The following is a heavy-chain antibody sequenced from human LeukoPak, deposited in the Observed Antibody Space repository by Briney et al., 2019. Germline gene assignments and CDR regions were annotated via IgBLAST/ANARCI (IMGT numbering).Heavy chain of an antibody. J-gene: IGHJ4*02. D-gene: IGHD4/OR15-4a*01. CDR1: GFSFSSYS. CDR2: IYVGSGLT. V-gene: IGHV3-48*01. Sequence: GGSLRLSCEASGFSFSSYSMNWVRQAPGKGLEWVAYIYVGSGLTFYADSVKGRFTVSRDSAQNSLFLQMNGLTSEDTGVYYCARGHPDYPSSYYFDYWGQGTPVTVSS. CDR3: ARGHPDYPSSYYFDY.